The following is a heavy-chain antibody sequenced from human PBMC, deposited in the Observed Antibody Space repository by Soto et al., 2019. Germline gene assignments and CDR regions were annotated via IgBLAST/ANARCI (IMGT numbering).Heavy chain of an antibody. D-gene: IGHD2-2*02. Sequence: GGSLRLSCAASGFTFSSYSMHLVRQAPGKGLEWVAVISYDGSNKYYADSVKGRFTISRDNSKNTLYLQMNSLRAEDTAVYYCATLKLYSADAFDIWGQGTMVTVSS. J-gene: IGHJ3*02. CDR1: GFTFSSYS. CDR2: ISYDGSNK. V-gene: IGHV3-30-3*01. CDR3: ATLKLYSADAFDI.